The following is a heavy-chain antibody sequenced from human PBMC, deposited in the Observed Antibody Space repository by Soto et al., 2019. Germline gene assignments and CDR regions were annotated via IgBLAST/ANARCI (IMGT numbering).Heavy chain of an antibody. D-gene: IGHD3-22*01. CDR2: IYYSGST. CDR3: AISGYYGSSGPWPPDY. J-gene: IGHJ4*02. CDR1: GGSVSSGSYY. Sequence: SETLSLTCTVSGGSVSSGSYYWSWIRQPPGKGLEWIGYIYYSGSTNYNPSLKSRVTISVDTSKNQFSLKLSSVTAADTAVYYCAISGYYGSSGPWPPDYWGQGTLVTVSS. V-gene: IGHV4-61*01.